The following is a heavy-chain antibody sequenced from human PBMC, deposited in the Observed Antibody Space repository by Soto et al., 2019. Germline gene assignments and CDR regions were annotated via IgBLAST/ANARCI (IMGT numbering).Heavy chain of an antibody. D-gene: IGHD6-13*01. Sequence: QVQLVESGGGVVQPGRSLRLSCVASGFTFNNYAFHWVRQTPGTGLEWVAVISNDGSDKYYADSVKGRFTISRDNSKNTLHLQIDSLRAEETAVYFCAKVRIAPAKPFYFDSWGQGTLVTVSS. J-gene: IGHJ4*02. CDR3: AKVRIAPAKPFYFDS. CDR2: ISNDGSDK. CDR1: GFTFNNYA. V-gene: IGHV3-30*18.